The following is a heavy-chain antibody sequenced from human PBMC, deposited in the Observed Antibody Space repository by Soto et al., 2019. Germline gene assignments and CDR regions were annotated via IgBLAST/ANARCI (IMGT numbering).Heavy chain of an antibody. Sequence: PGGSLRLSCAASGFTFDDYTMHWVRQAPGKGLEWVSLISWDGGSTYYADSVKGRFTISRDNSKNSLYLQMNSLRTEDTALYYCAKDSARTYYYYGMDVWGQGTTVTVSS. CDR2: ISWDGGST. D-gene: IGHD6-25*01. V-gene: IGHV3-43*01. CDR1: GFTFDDYT. CDR3: AKDSARTYYYYGMDV. J-gene: IGHJ6*02.